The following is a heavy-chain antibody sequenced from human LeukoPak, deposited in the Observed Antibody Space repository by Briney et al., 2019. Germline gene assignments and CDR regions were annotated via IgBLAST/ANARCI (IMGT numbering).Heavy chain of an antibody. CDR3: VRDFSTVTTAYLHH. J-gene: IGHJ1*01. CDR1: GFTFSSYS. D-gene: IGHD4-17*01. V-gene: IGHV3-21*04. CDR2: ISSSSRHI. Sequence: KPRGSLRLSCAASGFTFSSYSMNWVRQAPGKGVDWVSSISSSSRHIYYADSVKGRFTIFRDDAKNSLFLQMDSLRVEDTAMYYCVRDFSTVTTAYLHHWGQGTLLTVSS.